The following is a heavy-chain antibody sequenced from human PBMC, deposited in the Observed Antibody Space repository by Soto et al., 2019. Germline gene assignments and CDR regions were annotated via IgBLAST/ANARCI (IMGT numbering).Heavy chain of an antibody. D-gene: IGHD2-8*02. CDR2: MNPNSGNT. J-gene: IGHJ3*01. V-gene: IGHV1-8*01. CDR3: AIVISLSSCRSGICYSNHAFEH. CDR1: GYTFTSYD. Sequence: ASVKVSCKASGYTFTSYDINWVRQATGQGLEWMGWMNPNSGNTGYAQKIQGRVTMTRNTSISTAYMELSSLRSEDTADYYNAIVISLSSCRSGICYSNHAFEHWGQGTMVTVSS.